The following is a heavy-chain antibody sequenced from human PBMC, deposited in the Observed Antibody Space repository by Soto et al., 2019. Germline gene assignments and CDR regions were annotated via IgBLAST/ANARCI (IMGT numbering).Heavy chain of an antibody. CDR3: ARVLAGAPYYYDSTLFDH. Sequence: QVQLQESGPGLVKPSQTLSLTCTVSGGSISSGDNYWSWIRQHPGKGLEWIGYIYYSGSTYYNPSLMRRVTISVDTFNNQSFLKLSCVTAADSAVYYCARVLAGAPYYYDSTLFDHWGQVSLVTVSS. V-gene: IGHV4-31*03. CDR2: IYYSGST. J-gene: IGHJ4*02. CDR1: GGSISSGDNY. D-gene: IGHD3-22*01.